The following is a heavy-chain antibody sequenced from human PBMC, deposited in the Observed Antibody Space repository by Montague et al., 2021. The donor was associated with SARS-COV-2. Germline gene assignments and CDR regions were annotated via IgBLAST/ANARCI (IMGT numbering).Heavy chain of an antibody. CDR1: GFTFSSYE. V-gene: IGHV3-48*03. J-gene: IGHJ6*02. CDR3: ASEMATIEYYYYGMDV. CDR2: ISSSGSTI. Sequence: SLRLSCAASGFTFSSYEMNWVRQAPGKGLEWVSYISSSGSTIYYADSVKGRFTISRDNAKNSLYLQMNSRRAEDTAVYYCASEMATIEYYYYGMDVWGQGTTVTVSS. D-gene: IGHD5-24*01.